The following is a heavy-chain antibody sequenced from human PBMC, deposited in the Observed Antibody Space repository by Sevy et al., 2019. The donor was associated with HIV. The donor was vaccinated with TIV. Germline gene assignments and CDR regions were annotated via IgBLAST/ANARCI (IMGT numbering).Heavy chain of an antibody. Sequence: ASVKVSCKASGYTFTGYYMHWVRRAPGQGLEWMGWINPNSGGTNYAQKFQGWVTMTRDTSISTAYMELSRLRSDDTAVYYCARDGSAMVTFDYWGQGTLVTVSS. CDR2: INPNSGGT. J-gene: IGHJ4*02. V-gene: IGHV1-2*04. D-gene: IGHD5-18*01. CDR1: GYTFTGYY. CDR3: ARDGSAMVTFDY.